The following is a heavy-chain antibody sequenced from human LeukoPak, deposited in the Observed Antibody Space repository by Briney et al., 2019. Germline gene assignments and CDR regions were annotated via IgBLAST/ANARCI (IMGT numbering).Heavy chain of an antibody. CDR2: IIPIFGTA. CDR3: ARGGADSGWPFDP. CDR1: GYTFTGYY. V-gene: IGHV1-69*13. Sequence: SVKVSCKASGYTFTGYYMHWVRQAPRQGLEWMGGIIPIFGTANYAQKFQGRVTITADESTSTAYMELSSLRSEDTAVYYCARGGADSGWPFDPWGQGTLVTVSS. D-gene: IGHD6-19*01. J-gene: IGHJ5*02.